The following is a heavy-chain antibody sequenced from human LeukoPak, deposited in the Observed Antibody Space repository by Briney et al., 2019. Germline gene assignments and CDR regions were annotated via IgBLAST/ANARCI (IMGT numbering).Heavy chain of an antibody. Sequence: PSETLSLTCAVYGGSFSGYYWSWIRQPPGKGLEWIGEINHSGSTNYNPSLKSRVTISVDTSKNQFSLKLSSVTAADTAVYYCARQVGIAVAGPFDYWGQGTLVTVPS. CDR1: GGSFSGYY. CDR2: INHSGST. V-gene: IGHV4-34*01. CDR3: ARQVGIAVAGPFDY. D-gene: IGHD6-19*01. J-gene: IGHJ4*02.